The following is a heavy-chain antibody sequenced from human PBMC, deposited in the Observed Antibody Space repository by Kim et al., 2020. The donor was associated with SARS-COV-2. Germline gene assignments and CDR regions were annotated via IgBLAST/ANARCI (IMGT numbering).Heavy chain of an antibody. CDR3: ARGVRVQQLVNYGMDV. D-gene: IGHD6-13*01. V-gene: IGHV3-7*01. CDR2: IKQDGSEK. J-gene: IGHJ6*02. Sequence: GGSLRLSCAASGFTFSSYWMSWVRQAPGKGLEWVANIKQDGSEKYYVDSVKGRFTISRDNAKNSLYLQMNSLRAEDTAVYYCARGVRVQQLVNYGMDVWRQGTTLTVS. CDR1: GFTFSSYW.